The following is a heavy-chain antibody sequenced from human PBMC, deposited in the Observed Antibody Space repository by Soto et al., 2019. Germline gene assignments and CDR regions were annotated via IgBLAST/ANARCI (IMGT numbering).Heavy chain of an antibody. CDR1: GGAFSDYY. Sequence: QVQLQQWGAGLLKPSETLSLTCAVYGGAFSDYYWSWIRQPPGEGLEWIGEIDHIGTTSYNPALKSKFTISADMTKKQFSLPLKSVTAADTDLYYFARDRKIRIWGQGTLVAVSS. V-gene: IGHV4-34*01. J-gene: IGHJ4*02. CDR2: IDHIGTT. CDR3: ARDRKIRI. D-gene: IGHD2-15*01.